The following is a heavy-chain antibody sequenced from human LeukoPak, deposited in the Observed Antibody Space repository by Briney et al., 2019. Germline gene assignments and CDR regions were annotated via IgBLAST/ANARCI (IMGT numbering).Heavy chain of an antibody. CDR1: GFTFSNYW. CDR2: INSDGSST. CDR3: ASDTVDTALGIDY. J-gene: IGHJ4*02. V-gene: IGHV3-74*01. Sequence: GGSLRLSCAASGFTFSNYWMHWVRQAPGKGLVWVSRINSDGSSTTYADSVKGRFTISRDNAKNTLYLQMNSLRAEDTAVYYCASDTVDTALGIDYWGQGTLVTVSS. D-gene: IGHD5-18*01.